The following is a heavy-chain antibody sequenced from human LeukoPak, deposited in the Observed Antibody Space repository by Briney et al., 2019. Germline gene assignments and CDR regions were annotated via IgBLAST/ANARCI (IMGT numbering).Heavy chain of an antibody. CDR2: IYYSGST. Sequence: SETLSLTCSVSGGSISSYYWSWIRQPPGKQLEWIGYIYYSGSTNYNPSLKSRVTISIDTSKNQFSLKLTSVTAADTAVYYCAGDTGTVFDPWGQGTLVTVSS. D-gene: IGHD3-10*01. V-gene: IGHV4-59*12. J-gene: IGHJ5*02. CDR1: GGSISSYY. CDR3: AGDTGTVFDP.